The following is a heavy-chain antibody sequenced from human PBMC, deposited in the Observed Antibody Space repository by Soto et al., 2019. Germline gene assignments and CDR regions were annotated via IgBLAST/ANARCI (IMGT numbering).Heavy chain of an antibody. Sequence: GGSLRLSCAASGFTFSSYAMHWVRQAPGKGLEWVAVISYGGSNKYYADSVKGRFTISRDNSKNTLYLQMNSLRAEDTAVYYCARTYYYDSSGYTLDYWGKGTXVNVPS. CDR3: ARTYYYDSSGYTLDY. CDR2: ISYGGSNK. J-gene: IGHJ4*02. D-gene: IGHD3-22*01. CDR1: GFTFSSYA. V-gene: IGHV3-30-3*01.